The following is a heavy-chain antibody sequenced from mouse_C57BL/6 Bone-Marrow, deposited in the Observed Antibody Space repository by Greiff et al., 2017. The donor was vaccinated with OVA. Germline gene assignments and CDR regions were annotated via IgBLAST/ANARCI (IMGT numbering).Heavy chain of an antibody. CDR2: IYPRSGNT. CDR1: GYTFTSYG. J-gene: IGHJ4*01. D-gene: IGHD1-1*01. CDR3: ARFVVLYGSSYVGAMDY. V-gene: IGHV1-81*01. Sequence: VQLQQSGAELARPGASVKLSCKASGYTFTSYGISWVKQRTGQGLEWIGEIYPRSGNTYYNEKFKGKATLTADKSSSTAYMELRSLTSEDSAVYFCARFVVLYGSSYVGAMDYWGQGTSVTVSS.